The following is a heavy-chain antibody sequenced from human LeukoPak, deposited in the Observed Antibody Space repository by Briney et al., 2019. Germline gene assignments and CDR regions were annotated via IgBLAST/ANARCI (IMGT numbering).Heavy chain of an antibody. V-gene: IGHV4-30-4*01. CDR1: GGSISSGDYY. CDR2: IYYSGST. CDR3: ATQGYCSGGSCYDY. Sequence: SETLSLTCTVSGGSISSGDYYWSWIRQPPGKGLEWIGYIYYSGSTYYNPSLKSRVTISVDTSKNQFSLKLSSVTAADTAVYYCATQGYCSGGSCYDYWGQGTLVTVSS. D-gene: IGHD2-15*01. J-gene: IGHJ4*02.